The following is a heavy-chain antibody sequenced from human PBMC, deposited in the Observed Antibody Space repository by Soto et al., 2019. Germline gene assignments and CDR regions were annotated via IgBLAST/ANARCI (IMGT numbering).Heavy chain of an antibody. J-gene: IGHJ6*03. CDR3: AGGPVLRFLEWLSPYDYYYYDMDV. CDR2: INPSGGST. V-gene: IGHV1-46*01. Sequence: GASVKVSCKASGYTFTSYYMHWVRQAPGQGLEWMGIINPSGGSTSYAQKFQGRVTMARDTSTSTVYMELSSLRSEDTAVYYCAGGPVLRFLEWLSPYDYYYYDMDVWGKGTTVTGSS. D-gene: IGHD3-3*01. CDR1: GYTFTSYY.